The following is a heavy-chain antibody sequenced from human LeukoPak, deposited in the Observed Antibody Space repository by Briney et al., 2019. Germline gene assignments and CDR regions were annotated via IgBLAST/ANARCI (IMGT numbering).Heavy chain of an antibody. V-gene: IGHV3-7*01. D-gene: IGHD3-10*01. CDR1: GFTFSSYW. J-gene: IGHJ3*02. CDR3: ARDPNYGSGSYYSDAFDI. CDR2: IKQDGSEK. Sequence: GGSLRLSCAASGFTFSSYWMSWVRQAPGKGLEWVANIKQDGSEKYYVDSVKGRFTISRDNAKNPLYLQMNSLRAEDTAVYYCARDPNYGSGSYYSDAFDIWGQGTMVTVSS.